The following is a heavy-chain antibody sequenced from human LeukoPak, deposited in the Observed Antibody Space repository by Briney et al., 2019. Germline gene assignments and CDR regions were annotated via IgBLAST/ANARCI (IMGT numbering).Heavy chain of an antibody. CDR2: ISSSSSTI. J-gene: IGHJ6*02. V-gene: IGHV3-48*02. CDR1: GFTFSGYW. Sequence: GGSLRLSCAASGFTFSGYWMHWVRQAPGKGLEWVSYISSSSSTIYYADSVKGRFTISRDNAKNSLFLQMNSLRDEDTAVYYCARETNYGMDVWGQGTTVTVSS. D-gene: IGHD1-1*01. CDR3: ARETNYGMDV.